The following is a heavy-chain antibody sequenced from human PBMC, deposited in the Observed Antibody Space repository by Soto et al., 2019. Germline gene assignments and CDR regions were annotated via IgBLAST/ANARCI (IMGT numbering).Heavy chain of an antibody. CDR1: GFTFSSYG. Sequence: QVQLVESGGGVVQPGRSLRLSCAASGFTFSSYGMHWVRQAPGKGLEWVAVISYDGSNKYYADSVKGRFTISRDNSKNTLYLQMNSLRAEDTAVYYCAKDEVGATFGMDVWGQGTTVTVSS. V-gene: IGHV3-30*18. J-gene: IGHJ6*02. D-gene: IGHD1-26*01. CDR2: ISYDGSNK. CDR3: AKDEVGATFGMDV.